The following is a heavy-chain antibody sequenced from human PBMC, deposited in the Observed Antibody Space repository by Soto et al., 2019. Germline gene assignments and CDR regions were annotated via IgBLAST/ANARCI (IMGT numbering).Heavy chain of an antibody. J-gene: IGHJ4*02. Sequence: QVQLVQSGAEVKKPGSSVKVSCKASGDTFSSYAINWVRQAPGQGLEWMGGIIPMFGTANYAQKFKGRVTITAGESTSTVHMELSSLRSEDTAVYYCARVGPAHYYDSSGYYSPLDYWGKGTLVTVSS. CDR3: ARVGPAHYYDSSGYYSPLDY. D-gene: IGHD3-22*01. CDR1: GDTFSSYA. V-gene: IGHV1-69*01. CDR2: IIPMFGTA.